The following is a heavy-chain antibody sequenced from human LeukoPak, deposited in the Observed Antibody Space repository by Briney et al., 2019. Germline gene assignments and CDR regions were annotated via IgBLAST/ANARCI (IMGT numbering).Heavy chain of an antibody. CDR2: SGAYIGNT. J-gene: IGHJ4*02. V-gene: IGHV1-18*01. CDR1: GYVFSSFG. CDR3: ARGVRGSHKLDY. D-gene: IGHD1-26*01. Sequence: ASVKVSCKASGYVFSSFGVCWVRQAPGQSLEWMGWSGAYIGNTNYAQKFQGRLTMTTDASMSIAYMELRTLRSDDTAVYYCARGVRGSHKLDYWGQGTLVTVSS.